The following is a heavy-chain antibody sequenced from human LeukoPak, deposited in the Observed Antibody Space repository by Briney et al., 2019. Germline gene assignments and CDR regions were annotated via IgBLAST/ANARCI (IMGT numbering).Heavy chain of an antibody. Sequence: GGSLRLSCAASGFTFSGYAMNWVRQAPGKGLEWVSIICDSGGSTYYADSVKGRFTISRDNSKNTLYLQMNSLRAEDTAVYYCARGPYSGYDGHYYFDYWGQGTLVTVSS. CDR2: ICDSGGST. D-gene: IGHD5-12*01. J-gene: IGHJ4*02. V-gene: IGHV3-23*01. CDR1: GFTFSGYA. CDR3: ARGPYSGYDGHYYFDY.